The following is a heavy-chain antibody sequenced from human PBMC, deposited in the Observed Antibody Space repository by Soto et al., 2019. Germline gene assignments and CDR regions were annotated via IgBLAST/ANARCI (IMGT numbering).Heavy chain of an antibody. CDR2: ISDDGSYK. V-gene: IGHV3-30-3*01. CDR1: GFTFSSYA. J-gene: IGHJ4*02. Sequence: QVQLVESGGGVVQPGRSLRLSCAASGFTFSSYAMPWVSQAPGKGLEWVAVISDDGSYKYYADSVKGRFTISRDSSEYTLYMKMNSLRAEDTAVYDCARAGVGATYYFDYWGQGTLVTVSS. CDR3: ARAGVGATYYFDY. D-gene: IGHD1-26*01.